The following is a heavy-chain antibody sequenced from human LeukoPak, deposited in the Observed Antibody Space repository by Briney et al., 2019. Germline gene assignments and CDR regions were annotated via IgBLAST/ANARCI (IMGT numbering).Heavy chain of an antibody. CDR2: TNPNSGNT. CDR1: GYTFTSYD. J-gene: IGHJ4*02. D-gene: IGHD3-22*01. Sequence: GASVKVSCKASGYTFTSYDINWARQATGQGLEWMGWTNPNSGNTGYAQKFQGRVTMTRNTSISTAYMELSSLRSEDTAVYYCASSTYYYDSSGYYWGILGYWGQGTLVTVSS. CDR3: ASSTYYYDSSGYYWGILGY. V-gene: IGHV1-8*01.